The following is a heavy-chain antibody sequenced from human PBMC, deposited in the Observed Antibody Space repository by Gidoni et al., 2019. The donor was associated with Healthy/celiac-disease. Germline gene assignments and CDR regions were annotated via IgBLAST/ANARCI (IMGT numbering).Heavy chain of an antibody. CDR2: ISSSSSYI. CDR3: ARDYYGSGSYYKRDYYYYYGMDV. Sequence: EVQLVESGGGLVKPGGSLRLSCAASGFTFSSYSMNWVRQAPGKGLEWVSSISSSSSYIYYADSVKGRFTISRDNAKNSLYLQMNSLRAEDTAVYYCARDYYGSGSYYKRDYYYYYGMDVWGQGTTVTVSS. V-gene: IGHV3-21*01. D-gene: IGHD3-10*01. CDR1: GFTFSSYS. J-gene: IGHJ6*02.